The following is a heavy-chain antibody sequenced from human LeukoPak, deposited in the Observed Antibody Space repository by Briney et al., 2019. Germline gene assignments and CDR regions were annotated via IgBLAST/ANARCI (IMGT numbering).Heavy chain of an antibody. J-gene: IGHJ6*02. Sequence: SETLSLTCTASGVSISSYYWSWIRQPPGKGLEWIGYIYYSGSTNYNPSLKSRVTISVDTSKNQFSLKLSSVTAADTAVYYCARGGSYDFEYNYYGMDVWGQGTTVTVSS. CDR2: IYYSGST. V-gene: IGHV4-59*01. CDR3: ARGGSYDFEYNYYGMDV. D-gene: IGHD1-26*01. CDR1: GVSISSYY.